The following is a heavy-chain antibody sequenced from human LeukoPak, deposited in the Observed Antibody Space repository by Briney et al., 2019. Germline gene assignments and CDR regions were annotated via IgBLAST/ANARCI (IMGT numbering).Heavy chain of an antibody. V-gene: IGHV3-30*18. Sequence: GGSLRLSCAASGFTFSSYGMHWVRQAPGKGLEWVAVISYDGSNKYYADSVKGRFTISRDNSKNTLYLQMNSLRAEDTAVYYCAKGFETSNYMDAWGKGTTVTVSS. CDR2: ISYDGSNK. D-gene: IGHD3-9*01. CDR3: AKGFETSNYMDA. CDR1: GFTFSSYG. J-gene: IGHJ6*03.